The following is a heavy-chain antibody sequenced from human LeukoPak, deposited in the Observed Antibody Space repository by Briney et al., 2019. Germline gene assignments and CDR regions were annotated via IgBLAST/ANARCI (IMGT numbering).Heavy chain of an antibody. CDR1: GGSISSYY. CDR2: IDYSGST. V-gene: IGHV4-59*01. J-gene: IGHJ4*02. Sequence: SETLSLTCTVSGGSISSYYWSWIRQPPGKGLEWIGYIDYSGSTNYNPSLKSRVTISVDTSKNQFSLKLSSVTAADTAVYYCARDTVWGIAVAGTFDYWGQGTLVTVSS. CDR3: ARDTVWGIAVAGTFDY. D-gene: IGHD6-19*01.